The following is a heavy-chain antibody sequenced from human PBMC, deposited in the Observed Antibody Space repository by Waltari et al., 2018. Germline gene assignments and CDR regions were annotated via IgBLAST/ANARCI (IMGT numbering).Heavy chain of an antibody. V-gene: IGHV7-4-1*02. CDR2: ISTNTGNP. J-gene: IGHJ4*02. CDR1: GYTFTTYP. Sequence: QVQLVQSGSELQKPGASVKVSCKASGYTFTTYPINWVRQAPGQGLEWMGCISTNTGNPRNAQGFTGRFAFSLDTSVSTAYLQMNSLRADDTAMYYCVRDHWGPDYWGQGTLVTVSS. CDR3: VRDHWGPDY. D-gene: IGHD7-27*01.